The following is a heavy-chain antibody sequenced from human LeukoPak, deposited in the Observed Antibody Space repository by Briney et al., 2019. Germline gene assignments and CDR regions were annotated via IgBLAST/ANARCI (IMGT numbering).Heavy chain of an antibody. V-gene: IGHV3-53*01. D-gene: IGHD1-1*01. CDR1: GFTVSSNY. CDR3: ARVASSNTKYNGFDI. J-gene: IGHJ3*02. CDR2: IYSGGST. Sequence: RAGGSLRLSCAASGFTVSSNYMSWVRQAPGKGLEWVSVIYSGGSTYYADSVKGRFTISRDNAKNSLYLQMNSLRAEDTAVYYCARVASSNTKYNGFDIWGQGTMVTVSS.